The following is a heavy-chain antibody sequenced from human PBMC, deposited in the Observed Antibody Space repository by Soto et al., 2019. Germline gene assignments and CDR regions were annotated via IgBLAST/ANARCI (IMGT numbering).Heavy chain of an antibody. CDR3: GGARYQLLHPYYYGVDV. CDR1: GGSISSYY. Sequence: SEALSLTCTVSGGSISSYYWSWIRQSPGKGLEWIGYIHYSGSTKSNPSLKSRVTISVDTSRKQVPVKLSSVPAPASAVYFGGGARYQLLHPYYYGVDVWGKGTTVTLSS. D-gene: IGHD2-2*01. CDR2: IHYSGST. J-gene: IGHJ6*04. V-gene: IGHV4-59*01.